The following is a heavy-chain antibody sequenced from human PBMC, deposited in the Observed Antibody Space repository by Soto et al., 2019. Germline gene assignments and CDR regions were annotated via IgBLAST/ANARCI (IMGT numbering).Heavy chain of an antibody. CDR2: ISYDGSNK. D-gene: IGHD2-2*02. J-gene: IGHJ6*02. V-gene: IGHV3-30-3*01. CDR3: ARDPVVPAAIRYYYYYGMDV. Sequence: PGESLKISCAASGFTFSSYAMHWVRQAPGKGLEWVAVISYDGSNKYYAQSVKGRFTISRDNSKNTLYLQMNSLRAEDTAVYYCARDPVVPAAIRYYYYYGMDVWGQGTTVTVSS. CDR1: GFTFSSYA.